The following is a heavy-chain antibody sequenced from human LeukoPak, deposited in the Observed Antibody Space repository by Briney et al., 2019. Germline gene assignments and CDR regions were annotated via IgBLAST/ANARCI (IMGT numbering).Heavy chain of an antibody. D-gene: IGHD3-3*01. Sequence: SETLSLTCTVSGGSISSYYWSWIRQPAGKGLEWIGRIYTSGSTNYNPSLKSRVTMSVDMSKNQFSLKLSSVTAADTAVYYCARDPKAHQYYDFWSGYRTDYYMDVWGKGTTVTVSS. CDR3: ARDPKAHQYYDFWSGYRTDYYMDV. CDR1: GGSISSYY. CDR2: IYTSGST. J-gene: IGHJ6*03. V-gene: IGHV4-4*07.